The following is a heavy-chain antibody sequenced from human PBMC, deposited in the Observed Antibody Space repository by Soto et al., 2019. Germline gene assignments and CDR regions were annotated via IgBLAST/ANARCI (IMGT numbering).Heavy chain of an antibody. Sequence: PGGSLRLSCSASGFTFSSYGMHWVRQAPGKGLEWVAFISYDGSNRYYADSVKGRFTISRDNSKNTLYLQMNSLRAEDTAVYYCAKDRAEYSSTWYYGMDVWGQETTFTVSS. CDR2: ISYDGSNR. V-gene: IGHV3-30*18. J-gene: IGHJ6*02. D-gene: IGHD6-6*01. CDR1: GFTFSSYG. CDR3: AKDRAEYSSTWYYGMDV.